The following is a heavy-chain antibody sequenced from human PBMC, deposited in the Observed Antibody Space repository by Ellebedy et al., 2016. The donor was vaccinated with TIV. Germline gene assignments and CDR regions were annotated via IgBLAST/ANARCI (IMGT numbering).Heavy chain of an antibody. CDR1: GYSFTSYW. CDR3: ARRYYNDSSGYSAFDI. CDR2: IYPGDSDT. J-gene: IGHJ3*02. Sequence: GESLKISCKGSGYSFTSYWIAWVRQMPGKGLEWMGIIYPGDSDTRYSPSFQGQVTISADKSISTAYLQWSSLKASDTAMYYCARRYYNDSSGYSAFDIWGQGTMVTVSS. V-gene: IGHV5-51*01. D-gene: IGHD3-22*01.